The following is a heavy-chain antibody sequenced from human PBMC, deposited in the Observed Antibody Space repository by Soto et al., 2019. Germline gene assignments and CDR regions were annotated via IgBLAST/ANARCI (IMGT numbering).Heavy chain of an antibody. CDR1: GGSFSGYY. Sequence: SETLSLTCAVYGGSFSGYYWSWIRQPPGKGLEWIGKINHSGSTNYNPSLKSRVTISVDTSKYQFSLKLSSVTAADTAVYYCASCRITIFGVVIMDYYYYTDVWGKGTTVTVSS. CDR2: INHSGST. V-gene: IGHV4-34*01. J-gene: IGHJ6*03. CDR3: ASCRITIFGVVIMDYYYYTDV. D-gene: IGHD3-3*01.